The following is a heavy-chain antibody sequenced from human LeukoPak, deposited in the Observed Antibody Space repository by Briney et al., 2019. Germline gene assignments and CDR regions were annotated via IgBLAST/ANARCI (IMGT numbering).Heavy chain of an antibody. CDR2: INRDGSVR. V-gene: IGHV3-7*01. Sequence: GGSLRLSCAASGFTFSSYWMSWVRQTPEKGLEFVANINRDGSVRNYVDSVKGRFTISRDNAENSLHLQMNSLRADDTAVYYCARDPGSSAFDSWGQGTLVNVSS. CDR3: ARDPGSSAFDS. D-gene: IGHD5/OR15-5a*01. CDR1: GFTFSSYW. J-gene: IGHJ4*02.